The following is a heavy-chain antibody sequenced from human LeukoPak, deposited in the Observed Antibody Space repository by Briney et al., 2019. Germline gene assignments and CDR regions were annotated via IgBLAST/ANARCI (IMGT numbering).Heavy chain of an antibody. CDR1: GFMFSDYY. V-gene: IGHV3-23*01. CDR3: ANRQSFDY. CDR2: ISGSGGST. Sequence: PGGSLRLSCAASGFMFSDYYMDWVRQAPGKGLEWVSAISGSGGSTYYADSVKGRFTISRDNSKNTLYLQTNSLRAEDTAVYYCANRQSFDYWGQGTLVTVSS. J-gene: IGHJ4*02.